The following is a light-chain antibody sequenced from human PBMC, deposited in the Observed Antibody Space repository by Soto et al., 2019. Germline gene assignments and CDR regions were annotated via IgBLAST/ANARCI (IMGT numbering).Light chain of an antibody. CDR2: GAS. V-gene: IGKV3-15*01. J-gene: IGKJ4*01. Sequence: EIVMTQSPATLSVSPGERATLSCRASQSVSSNLAWYQQKPGQAPRLLIYGASTRATCITARFSGSGSGTEITLTISSLQSEDFAVYYCQQYNNWLSTFGGGTKVEIK. CDR3: QQYNNWLST. CDR1: QSVSSN.